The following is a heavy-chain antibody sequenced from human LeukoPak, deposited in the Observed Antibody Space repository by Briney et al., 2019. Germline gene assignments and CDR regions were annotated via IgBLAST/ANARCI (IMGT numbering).Heavy chain of an antibody. CDR1: GFTFSSYW. CDR3: ARIAMAGIGDGFDI. J-gene: IGHJ3*02. V-gene: IGHV3-7*05. Sequence: PGGSLRLSCVVSGFTFSSYWMSWVRQAPGKGLEWVANIKRDGGEKYYVDSVKGRFTISRDNAKKSLYLQMNSLRAEDTALYYCARIAMAGIGDGFDIWGQGTMVTVSS. D-gene: IGHD6-19*01. CDR2: IKRDGGEK.